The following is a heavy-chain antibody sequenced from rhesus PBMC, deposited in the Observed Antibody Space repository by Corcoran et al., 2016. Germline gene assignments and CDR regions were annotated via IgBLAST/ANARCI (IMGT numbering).Heavy chain of an antibody. CDR3: ARTRYYGSSYYFDY. V-gene: IGHV2S2*01. D-gene: IGHD4-29*01. J-gene: IGHJ4*01. CDR2: IDWDDDK. Sequence: QVTLKESGPALLKPTQTLTLTCTFSGFSLSTSGMRVSWIRQPLGKALEWLTRIDWDDDKYYSTSLKSRLTISKDTSKNQVVLTMTNMDPVDTATYYCARTRYYGSSYYFDYWGQGVLVTVSS. CDR1: GFSLSTSGMR.